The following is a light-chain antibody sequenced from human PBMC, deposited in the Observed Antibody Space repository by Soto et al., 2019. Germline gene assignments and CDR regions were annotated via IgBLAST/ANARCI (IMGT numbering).Light chain of an antibody. J-gene: IGKJ1*01. Sequence: EIVMTQSPATLSVSPGEGATLSCRASQSISSNLAWYQQKPGQAPRLLIYGASTRATDIPARFSGSGSGTDFTLTISSLQSEDFAIYHCQQYNNWPLTFGQGTTVDIK. CDR1: QSISSN. CDR3: QQYNNWPLT. CDR2: GAS. V-gene: IGKV3-15*01.